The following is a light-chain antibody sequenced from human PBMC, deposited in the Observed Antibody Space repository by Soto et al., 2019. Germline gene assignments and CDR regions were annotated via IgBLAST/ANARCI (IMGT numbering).Light chain of an antibody. V-gene: IGLV2-23*01. J-gene: IGLJ1*01. CDR3: CSSAPESTYV. CDR1: SSDVGAYDS. Sequence: QSALAQPASVSGSPGQSITISCTGTSSDVGAYDSVSWYQQHPHKAPQVIIYKGTRRPSGVSNRFSGSTSGNAASLTISGLQADDEAVYFCCSSAPESTYVFGTGTKLTVL. CDR2: KGT.